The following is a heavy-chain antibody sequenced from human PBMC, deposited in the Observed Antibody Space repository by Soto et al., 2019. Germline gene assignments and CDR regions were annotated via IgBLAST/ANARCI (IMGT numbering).Heavy chain of an antibody. CDR1: GGSISSSSYY. CDR3: ARGPGLSYYYGMDV. Sequence: SETLSLTCTVSGGSISSSSYYWGWIRQPPGKGLEWIGSIYYSGSTYYNPSLKSRVTISVDTSKNQFSLKLSSVTAADTAVYYCARGPGLSYYYGMDVWGQGTTVTVSS. CDR2: IYYSGST. V-gene: IGHV4-39*07. J-gene: IGHJ6*02. D-gene: IGHD3-16*02.